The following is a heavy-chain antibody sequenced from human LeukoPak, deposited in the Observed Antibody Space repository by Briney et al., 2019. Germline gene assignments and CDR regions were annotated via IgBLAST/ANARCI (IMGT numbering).Heavy chain of an antibody. D-gene: IGHD6-6*01. CDR2: IKEDGSEK. CDR3: GSSSGRNNWFDP. Sequence: GGSLRLSCAASGFTFSSYWMSWVRQAPGKGLEWVANIKEDGSEKYYVDSVKGRFTISRDNAKNSLYLQMNSLGAEDTAVYYCGSSSGRNNWFDPWGQGTLVIVSS. J-gene: IGHJ5*02. V-gene: IGHV3-7*01. CDR1: GFTFSSYW.